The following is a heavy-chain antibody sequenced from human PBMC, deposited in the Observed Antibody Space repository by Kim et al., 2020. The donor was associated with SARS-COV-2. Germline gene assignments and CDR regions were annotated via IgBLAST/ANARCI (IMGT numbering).Heavy chain of an antibody. CDR1: GFTFSSYS. D-gene: IGHD3-22*01. CDR2: ISSSSSYI. V-gene: IGHV3-21*01. J-gene: IGHJ1*01. CDR3: ARPHDGDYYDSSGYYYVDTAEYFQH. Sequence: GGSLRLSCAASGFTFSSYSMNWVRQAPGKGLEWVSSISSSSSYIYYADSVKGRFTISSDNAKNSLYLQMNSLRAEDTAVYYCARPHDGDYYDSSGYYYVDTAEYFQHWGQGTLVTVAS.